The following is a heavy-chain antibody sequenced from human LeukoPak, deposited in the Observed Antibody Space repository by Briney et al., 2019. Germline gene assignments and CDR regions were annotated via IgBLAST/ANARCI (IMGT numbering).Heavy chain of an antibody. Sequence: SETLSLTCTVSSGSFCIYYWSWLRQPPGKGLEWIGYIYYNGNTNYNPSLKSRVTISVDTSKGQFSLKLSSVTAADTAVYYCARGPLGDLDYWGQGTLVTVSS. D-gene: IGHD3-16*01. J-gene: IGHJ4*02. V-gene: IGHV4-59*01. CDR1: SGSFCIYY. CDR3: ARGPLGDLDY. CDR2: IYYNGNT.